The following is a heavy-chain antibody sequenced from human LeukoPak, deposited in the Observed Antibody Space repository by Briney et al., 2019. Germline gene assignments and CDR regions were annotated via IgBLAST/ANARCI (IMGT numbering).Heavy chain of an antibody. Sequence: GGSLRLSCAASGFTFTKYAMSWVRQAPGKGLEWVSATSGDGGSAYYGDSVKGRFTISRDNSKNTLWLQMNSLRADDTAVYYCAKDYNNYFDPWGQGTLVTVSS. CDR2: TSGDGGSA. V-gene: IGHV3-23*01. CDR1: GFTFTKYA. CDR3: AKDYNNYFDP. J-gene: IGHJ5*02.